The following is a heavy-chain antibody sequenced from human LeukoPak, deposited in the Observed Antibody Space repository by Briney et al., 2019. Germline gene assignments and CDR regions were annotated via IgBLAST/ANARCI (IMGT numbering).Heavy chain of an antibody. D-gene: IGHD6-13*01. CDR1: GFTVSSNY. CDR3: ARDLAAGGTYPHY. J-gene: IGHJ4*02. CDR2: IYSDGST. Sequence: GGSLRLSCAASGFTVSSNYMSWVRQAPGKGPEWVSVIYSDGSTYYADSVKCRFTISRDTSKNTLYLQMNSLRTEDTAVYYCARDLAAGGTYPHYWGQGTLVSVSS. V-gene: IGHV3-53*01.